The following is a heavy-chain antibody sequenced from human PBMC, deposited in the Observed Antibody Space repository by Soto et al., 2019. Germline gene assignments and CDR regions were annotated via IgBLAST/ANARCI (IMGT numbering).Heavy chain of an antibody. Sequence: EVQLVESGGGLVQPGGSLRLSCAASGFTFSSYWMNWVRPAPGKGLEWVANIKQDGSEKYYVDSVKGRFTISRDNTENSLYLQMNSLRAEDTAVYYCAREQLQVVIPDYWGQGTLVTVSS. CDR3: AREQLQVVIPDY. J-gene: IGHJ4*02. D-gene: IGHD6-13*01. CDR1: GFTFSSYW. V-gene: IGHV3-7*01. CDR2: IKQDGSEK.